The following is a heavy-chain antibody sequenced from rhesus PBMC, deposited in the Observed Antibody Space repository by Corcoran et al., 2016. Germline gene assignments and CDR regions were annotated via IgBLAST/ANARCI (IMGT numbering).Heavy chain of an antibody. CDR3: AKALYGSSYLYGLDS. D-gene: IGHD4-29*01. V-gene: IGHV3S5*01. J-gene: IGHJ6*01. Sequence: EVQLVESGGGLVQPGGSLRLSCAASGFTFSSYGMSWVRQAPGKGLEWVSYISNGGGSTYYADSVKGRFTISRDNSKNTLSLQMNSLRAEDTAVYYCAKALYGSSYLYGLDSWGQGVVVTVSS. CDR2: ISNGGGST. CDR1: GFTFSSYG.